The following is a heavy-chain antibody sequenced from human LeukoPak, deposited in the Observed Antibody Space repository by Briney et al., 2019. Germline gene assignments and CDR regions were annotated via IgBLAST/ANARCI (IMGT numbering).Heavy chain of an antibody. V-gene: IGHV3-53*01. D-gene: IGHD3-10*01. CDR1: GLTVNTNY. CDR2: IYSGGAT. J-gene: IGHJ5*02. CDR3: ARLEVRGVICP. Sequence: HTGGSLRLSCAASGLTVNTNYMNWVRQAPGKGLEWLSVIYSGGATYYADSVKGRFTISRGNSRNTLYLQMNDLRADDTAVYYCARLEVRGVICPWGQGSLVTVSS.